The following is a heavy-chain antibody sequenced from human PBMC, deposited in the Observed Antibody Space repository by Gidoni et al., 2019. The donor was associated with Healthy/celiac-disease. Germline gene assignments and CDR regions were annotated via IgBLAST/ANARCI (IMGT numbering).Heavy chain of an antibody. CDR2: ISYDGSNK. CDR1: GFTFSSYG. D-gene: IGHD3-22*01. Sequence: QVQLVESGGGVVQPGRSLRLSCAASGFTFSSYGMHWVRQAPGKGLEWVAVISYDGSNKYYADSVQVRFTISRDNSKNTLYLQMNSLRAEDTAVYYCAKDPTPRIVVGAFDIWGQGTMVTVSS. CDR3: AKDPTPRIVVGAFDI. V-gene: IGHV3-30*18. J-gene: IGHJ3*02.